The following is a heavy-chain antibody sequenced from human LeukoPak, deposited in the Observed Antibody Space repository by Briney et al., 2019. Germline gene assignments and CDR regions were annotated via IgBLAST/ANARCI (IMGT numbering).Heavy chain of an antibody. V-gene: IGHV3-74*01. CDR1: GFTLSTYW. Sequence: SGGSLRLSCAASGFTLSTYWMHWVRQAPWKGLVWVSRINSEGSSTTYADSVKGRFTISRDNAKNILYLQMNSLRAEDTAVYHCARDPAPQGWFDSWGQGTLVTVFS. CDR3: ARDPAPQGWFDS. CDR2: INSEGSST. J-gene: IGHJ5*01.